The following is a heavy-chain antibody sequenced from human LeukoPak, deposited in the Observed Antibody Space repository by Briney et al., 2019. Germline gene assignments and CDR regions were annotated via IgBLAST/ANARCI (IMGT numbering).Heavy chain of an antibody. CDR2: IKHSGST. J-gene: IGHJ3*02. D-gene: IGHD4-17*01. CDR3: ARYNGDYVAAFDI. CDR1: GGSISSSNW. V-gene: IGHV4-4*02. Sequence: SETLSLTCTVSGGSISSSNWWSWVRQPPEKGLEWIGEIKHSGSTNYNPSLKSRVTISIDKSKNQFSLKLSSVTAADTAVYYCARYNGDYVAAFDIWGQGTMVTVSS.